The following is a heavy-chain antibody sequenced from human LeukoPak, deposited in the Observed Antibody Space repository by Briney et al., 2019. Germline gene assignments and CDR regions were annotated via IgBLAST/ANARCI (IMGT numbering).Heavy chain of an antibody. D-gene: IGHD3-10*01. V-gene: IGHV1-46*01. CDR1: GYTFTAYY. J-gene: IGHJ1*01. CDR3: ARGYYGSGSYSEYFQY. Sequence: SVKVSCKASGYTFTAYYIHWVRHAPGQGLEYMGVINPSSENTSYTQRFRGRVTMTRDTSTSTVYMELSSLRSEDTAVYYCARGYYGSGSYSEYFQYWGQGTLVTVSS. CDR2: INPSSENT.